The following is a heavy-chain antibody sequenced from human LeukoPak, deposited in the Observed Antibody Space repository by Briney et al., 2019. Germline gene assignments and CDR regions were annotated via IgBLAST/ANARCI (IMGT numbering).Heavy chain of an antibody. J-gene: IGHJ5*02. Sequence: PGGSLRLSCAASGFTFSRYTMNWVRQAPGKGLEWVSSITTSSNFRSYADSMEGRFTISRDNAKNSLYLQMNSLRAEDTAVYYCASSQLGKNWFDPWGQGTLVTVSS. CDR2: ITTSSNFR. CDR3: ASSQLGKNWFDP. CDR1: GFTFSRYT. V-gene: IGHV3-21*01. D-gene: IGHD1-1*01.